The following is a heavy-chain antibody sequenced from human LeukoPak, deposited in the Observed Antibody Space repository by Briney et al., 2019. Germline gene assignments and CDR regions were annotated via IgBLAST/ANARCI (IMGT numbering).Heavy chain of an antibody. D-gene: IGHD3-22*01. Sequence: SQTLSLTCTVSGGSISSGASDWGWIRQHPKRGLEWVGYINHSGSTYYNPSLGSRVTMSVDTSKNQFSQKLSSVTAADSAVYYCARAARQGFTMIVVPFFYFDLWGRGTLVTVSS. CDR2: INHSGST. V-gene: IGHV4-31*03. CDR3: ARAARQGFTMIVVPFFYFDL. CDR1: GGSISSGASD. J-gene: IGHJ2*01.